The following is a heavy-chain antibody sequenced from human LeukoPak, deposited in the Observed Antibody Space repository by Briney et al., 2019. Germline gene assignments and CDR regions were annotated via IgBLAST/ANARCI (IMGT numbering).Heavy chain of an antibody. D-gene: IGHD3-22*01. CDR3: ARDNYYDSRGYYRPFDY. Sequence: PSQTLSLTCTVSGXSISSGGYYWSWIRQHPGKGLEWIGYIYYSGSTYYNPSLKSRVTISIDASKNQFSLKLSSVTAADTAVYYCARDNYYDSRGYYRPFDYWGQGTLVTVSS. J-gene: IGHJ4*02. CDR2: IYYSGST. CDR1: GXSISSGGYY. V-gene: IGHV4-31*03.